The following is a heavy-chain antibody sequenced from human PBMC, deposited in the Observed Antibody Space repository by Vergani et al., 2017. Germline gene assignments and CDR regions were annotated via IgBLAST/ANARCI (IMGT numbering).Heavy chain of an antibody. CDR1: GFTFNTYA. CDR2: ISGSGGST. Sequence: EVQLLESGGGLVQPGGSLRLSCAASGFTFNTYAMSWVRQAPGKGLEWVSGISGSGGSTYYADSVKGRFTISRDNSKNTLYLQMNSLRAEDTAVYYCAKGDTIAVAGTFDYWGQGTLVTVSS. D-gene: IGHD6-19*01. J-gene: IGHJ4*02. V-gene: IGHV3-23*01. CDR3: AKGDTIAVAGTFDY.